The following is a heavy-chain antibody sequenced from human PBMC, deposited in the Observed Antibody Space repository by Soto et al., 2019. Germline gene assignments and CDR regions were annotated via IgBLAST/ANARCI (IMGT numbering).Heavy chain of an antibody. CDR2: INPNSGGT. V-gene: IGHV1-2*02. CDR3: ARGLRFLEWLLFHY. CDR1: GYTFTVYY. D-gene: IGHD3-3*01. J-gene: IGHJ4*02. Sequence: VKVSCKASGYTFTVYYMHWVRQAPGQGLEWMGWINPNSGGTNYAQKFQGRVTMTRDTSISTAYMELSRLRSDDTAVYYCARGLRFLEWLLFHYWGQGTLVTVSS.